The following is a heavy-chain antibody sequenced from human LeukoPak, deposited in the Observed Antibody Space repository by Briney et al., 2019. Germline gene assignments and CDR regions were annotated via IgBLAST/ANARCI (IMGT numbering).Heavy chain of an antibody. CDR1: GFTYSNAW. D-gene: IGHD4-17*01. Sequence: GGSLRVSCAASGFTYSNAWMSWVRQAPGKGLEWVGRIKSKTDGGTTDYAAPVKGRFTISRDDSKNTLYLQMNSLKTEDTAVYYCTTGSNDYGDYSDAFDIWGQGPMVTVSS. CDR3: TTGSNDYGDYSDAFDI. CDR2: IKSKTDGGTT. V-gene: IGHV3-15*01. J-gene: IGHJ3*02.